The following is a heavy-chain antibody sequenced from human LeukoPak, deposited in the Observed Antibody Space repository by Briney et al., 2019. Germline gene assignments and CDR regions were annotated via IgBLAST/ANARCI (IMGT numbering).Heavy chain of an antibody. CDR2: IYYSGST. Sequence: SETLSLTCTVSGGSISSYYWSWIRQPPGKGLEWIGYIYYSGSTNYNPSLKSRVTISVDTSKNQFSLKLSSVTAADTAVYYCARLSGAHSGSCPIDYWGQGTLVTVSS. CDR3: ARLSGAHSGSCPIDY. CDR1: GGSISSYY. D-gene: IGHD1-26*01. V-gene: IGHV4-59*08. J-gene: IGHJ4*02.